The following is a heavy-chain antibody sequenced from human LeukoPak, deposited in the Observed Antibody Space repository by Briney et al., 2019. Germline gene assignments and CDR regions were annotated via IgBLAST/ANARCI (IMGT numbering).Heavy chain of an antibody. CDR1: GFTFSSYA. V-gene: IGHV3-23*01. Sequence: GGSLRLSCAASGFTFSSYAMSWVRQAPGKGLEWASAIRGSGGSTYYADSVKGRFTISRDNSKNTLYLQMNSLRAEDTAVYYCAKDSTVENAFDIWGQGTMVTVSS. CDR2: IRGSGGST. CDR3: AKDSTVENAFDI. J-gene: IGHJ3*02. D-gene: IGHD4-23*01.